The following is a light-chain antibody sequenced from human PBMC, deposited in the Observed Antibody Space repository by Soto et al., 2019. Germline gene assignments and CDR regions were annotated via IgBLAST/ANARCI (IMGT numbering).Light chain of an antibody. Sequence: EIVLTQSSGTLSLSPGERATLSCRASETVAGSYLAWYQQKPGQAPRLLIHGASTRATGIADRFSGSGSGTDFTLTISRLEPEDFAVYYCQLYGTSPKTFGQGTKVDIK. CDR2: GAS. CDR3: QLYGTSPKT. CDR1: ETVAGSY. V-gene: IGKV3-20*01. J-gene: IGKJ1*01.